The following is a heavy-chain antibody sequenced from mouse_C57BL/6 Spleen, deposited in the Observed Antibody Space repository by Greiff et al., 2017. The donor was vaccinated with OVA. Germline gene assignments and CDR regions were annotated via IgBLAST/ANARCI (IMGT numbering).Heavy chain of an antibody. Sequence: VQLQQSVAELVRPGASVKLSCTASGFNIKNTYMHWVKQRPEQGLEWIGRIDPANGNTKYAPKFPGKATITADPSSNTAYLQLSSLTAEDAANYCCARGVFSGYFDVWGTGTTVTVSS. CDR1: GFNIKNTY. V-gene: IGHV14-3*01. D-gene: IGHD3-1*01. CDR2: IDPANGNT. J-gene: IGHJ1*03. CDR3: ARGVFSGYFDV.